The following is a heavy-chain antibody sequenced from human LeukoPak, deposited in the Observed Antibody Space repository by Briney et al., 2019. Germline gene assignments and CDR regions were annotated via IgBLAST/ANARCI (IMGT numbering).Heavy chain of an antibody. CDR2: IYYSGST. CDR1: GGSISSYY. J-gene: IGHJ5*02. D-gene: IGHD1-1*01. V-gene: IGHV4-59*08. Sequence: PSETLSLTCTVSGGSISSYYWSWIRQPPGKGLEWIGYIYYSGSTNHNPSLKSRVTISVDTSKNQFSLKLSSVTAADTAVYYCARLNPPVQNWFDPWGQGTLVTVSS. CDR3: ARLNPPVQNWFDP.